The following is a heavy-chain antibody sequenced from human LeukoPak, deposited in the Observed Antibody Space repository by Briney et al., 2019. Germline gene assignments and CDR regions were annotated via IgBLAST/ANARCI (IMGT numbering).Heavy chain of an antibody. CDR2: INPNSGGT. D-gene: IGHD1-1*01. V-gene: IGHV1-2*04. CDR3: ARGGYEAYYFDY. CDR1: GYTFTGYY. J-gene: IGHJ4*02. Sequence: AASVKVSCKASGYTFTGYYMHWVRQAPGQWLEWMGWINPNSGGTNYAQKFQGWVTMTRDTSISTAYMELSRLRSDDTAVYYCARGGYEAYYFDYWGQGTLVTVSS.